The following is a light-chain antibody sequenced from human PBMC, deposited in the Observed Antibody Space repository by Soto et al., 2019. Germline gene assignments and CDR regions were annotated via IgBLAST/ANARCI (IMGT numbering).Light chain of an antibody. V-gene: IGLV3-21*04. CDR1: NIGCES. CDR3: QVWYTSNDHSGV. J-gene: IGLJ2*01. CDR2: YDR. Sequence: SYELTQPPSVSVAPGKTARIPCGGNNIGCESVHWYQHTPGQAPVLVMFYDRVRPSGIPERFSGSNSGNTATLNISRVEAGDEADYYCQVWYTSNDHSGVFGGGTKLTVL.